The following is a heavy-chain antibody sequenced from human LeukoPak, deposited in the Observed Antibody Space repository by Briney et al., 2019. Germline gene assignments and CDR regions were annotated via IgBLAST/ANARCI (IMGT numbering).Heavy chain of an antibody. J-gene: IGHJ6*03. CDR1: GFTFSSYG. CDR2: IRYDGSNK. V-gene: IGHV3-30*02. D-gene: IGHD6-19*01. CDR3: AREGRYSSGWGEDWYYYYYMDV. Sequence: GGSLRLSCAASGFTFSSYGMHWVRQAPGKGLEWMAFIRYDGSNKYYADSVKGRFTISRDNSKNTLYLQMNSLRAEDTAVYYCAREGRYSSGWGEDWYYYYYMDVWGKGTTVTISS.